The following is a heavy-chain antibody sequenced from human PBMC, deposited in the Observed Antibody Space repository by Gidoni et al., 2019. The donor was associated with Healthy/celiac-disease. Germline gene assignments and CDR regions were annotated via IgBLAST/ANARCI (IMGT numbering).Heavy chain of an antibody. CDR1: GSTFSDYY. J-gene: IGHJ4*02. CDR3: ASVPHHRGYSSSDDFDY. V-gene: IGHV3-11*01. D-gene: IGHD6-6*01. CDR2: ISSSGSTI. Sequence: QVQLVESGGGLVKPGGALRPSCAASGSTFSDYYISWIRQAPGKGLEWVSYISSSGSTIYYADSVTGRFTISRDNAKNSLYLQMNSLRAEDTAVYYCASVPHHRGYSSSDDFDYWGQGTLVTVSS.